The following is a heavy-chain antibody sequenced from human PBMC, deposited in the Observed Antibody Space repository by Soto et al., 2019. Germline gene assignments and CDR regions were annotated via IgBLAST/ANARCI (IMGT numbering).Heavy chain of an antibody. J-gene: IGHJ4*02. CDR3: ARVGGDYFGDPGGFEY. CDR1: GGCNRAYF. V-gene: IGHV4-59*01. Sequence: PSEALSLTCTDSGGCNRAYFRTWVRQRPGKGLEWIGYIYYSGRTNYNPSHKSRVSISVDTSKNHFTRQLRSVTAADTAVYYCARVGGDYFGDPGGFEYWGQGTLVTVSS. CDR2: IYYSGRT. D-gene: IGHD4-17*01.